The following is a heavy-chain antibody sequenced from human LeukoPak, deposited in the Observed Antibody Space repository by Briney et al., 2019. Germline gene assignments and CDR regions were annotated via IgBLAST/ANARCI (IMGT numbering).Heavy chain of an antibody. CDR3: ARRIAATRAFDV. CDR1: GFPFTGYA. D-gene: IGHD6-13*01. J-gene: IGHJ3*01. CDR2: ISGSGGTT. V-gene: IGHV3-23*01. Sequence: GGSLRLSCADSGFPFTGYAMSWVRQAQGKGLEWVSSISGSGGTTYYADSVKGRFTISRDNSKNTLYLQMNSLRAEDTAVYYCARRIAATRAFDVWGQGTIVTVSS.